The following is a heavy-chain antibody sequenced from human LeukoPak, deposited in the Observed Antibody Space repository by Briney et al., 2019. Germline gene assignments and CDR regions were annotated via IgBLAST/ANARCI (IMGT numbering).Heavy chain of an antibody. CDR3: AKDTSGGGFDY. D-gene: IGHD3-16*01. V-gene: IGHV3-9*01. CDR2: ISWNSGSI. Sequence: GRSLRLSCAASGFTFDDYAMHWVRQAPGKGLEWVSGISWNSGSIGYADSVKGRFTISRDNAKNSLYLQMNSLRAEDTALYYCAKDTSGGGFDYWGQGTLVTVSS. J-gene: IGHJ4*02. CDR1: GFTFDDYA.